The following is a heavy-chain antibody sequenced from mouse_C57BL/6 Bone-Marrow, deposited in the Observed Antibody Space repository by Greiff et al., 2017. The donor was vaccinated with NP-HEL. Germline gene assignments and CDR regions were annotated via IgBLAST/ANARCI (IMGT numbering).Heavy chain of an antibody. J-gene: IGHJ3*01. CDR2: IHPSDSDT. V-gene: IGHV1-74*01. CDR1: GYTFTSYW. CDR3: APLSWFAY. Sequence: QVQLQQPGAELVKPGASVKVSCKASGYTFTSYWMHWVKQRPGQGLEWIGRIHPSDSDTNYNQKFKGKATLTVDKSSSTAYMQLSRLTSEYSAVYYCAPLSWFAYWGQGTLVTVSA.